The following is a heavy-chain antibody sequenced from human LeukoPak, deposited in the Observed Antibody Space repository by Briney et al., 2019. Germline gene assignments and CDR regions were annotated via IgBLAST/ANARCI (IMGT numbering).Heavy chain of an antibody. Sequence: ASVKVSCKASGYTFTGYYMQWVRQAPGQGLEWWGWINPHSGGTNYAQKLRGRVTMTRDTSISTAYMELSRLRSGDTAVYYCARVRLSNNWFDPWGQGTLVTVSS. J-gene: IGHJ5*02. D-gene: IGHD3-16*02. CDR1: GYTFTGYY. CDR2: INPHSGGT. CDR3: ARVRLSNNWFDP. V-gene: IGHV1-2*02.